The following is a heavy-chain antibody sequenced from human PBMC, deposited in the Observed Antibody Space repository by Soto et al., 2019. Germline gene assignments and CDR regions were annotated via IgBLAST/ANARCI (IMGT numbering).Heavy chain of an antibody. V-gene: IGHV3-23*01. D-gene: IGHD3-3*01. J-gene: IGHJ3*02. CDR1: GFNFSDYA. CDR3: AKDGGRFFNEFET. CDR2: IKASAE. Sequence: GGSLSLSCPASGFNFSDYAMHWVRPAPGKGLEWVSSIKASAEHHADSVTGRFSISRDNSKNTLYVQMNNLRAEDTAVYYCAKDGGRFFNEFETWGQGTMVTVSS.